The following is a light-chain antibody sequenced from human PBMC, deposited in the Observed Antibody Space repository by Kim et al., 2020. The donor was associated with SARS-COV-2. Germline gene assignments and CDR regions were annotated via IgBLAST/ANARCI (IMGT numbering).Light chain of an antibody. Sequence: SVALGQTAIITCGGNTIGTKNVHWYQHQPGHAPVLIIYRDDYRPSGIPDRISGSNSGNTATLTINSVQGGDEADYYCQASDSGTWVFGGGTQLTVL. CDR1: TIGTKN. CDR3: QASDSGTWV. J-gene: IGLJ3*02. CDR2: RDD. V-gene: IGLV3-9*01.